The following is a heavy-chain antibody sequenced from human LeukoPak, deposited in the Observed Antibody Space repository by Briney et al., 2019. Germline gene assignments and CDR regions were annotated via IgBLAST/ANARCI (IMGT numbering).Heavy chain of an antibody. D-gene: IGHD2-2*01. CDR2: LGTAGDT. J-gene: IGHJ6*02. V-gene: IGHV3-13*01. CDR3: ARDEGYCSRTSCYGASKGMDV. Sequence: GGSLRLSCAASGFTLSNYAMHWVRQPAGEGLEWVSALGTAGDTFYPGSVKGRFTISRDNAKKSLFLQMNSLRAEDTAVYYCARDEGYCSRTSCYGASKGMDVWGQGTAVIVSS. CDR1: GFTLSNYA.